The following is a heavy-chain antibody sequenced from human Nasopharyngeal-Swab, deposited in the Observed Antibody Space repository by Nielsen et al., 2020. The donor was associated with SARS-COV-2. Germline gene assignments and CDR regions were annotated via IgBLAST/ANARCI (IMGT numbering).Heavy chain of an antibody. CDR3: ERRKEKKTNYAVFDY. CDR1: GLTFSGHW. D-gene: IGHD4/OR15-4a*01. Sequence: GESLKISCAASGLTFSGHWMTWVRQSPGKGLEWVANIKPDGSEKYYVDSVKGRFTISRDNAKNSLYLQMNNLRAEDAAGEEGERRKEKKTNYAVFDYWGQKALVTVSS. V-gene: IGHV3-7*01. J-gene: IGHJ4*02. CDR2: IKPDGSEK.